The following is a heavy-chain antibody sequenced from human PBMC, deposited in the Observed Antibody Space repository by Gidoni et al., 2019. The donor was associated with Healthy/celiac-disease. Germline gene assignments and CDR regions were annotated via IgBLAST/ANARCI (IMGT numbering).Heavy chain of an antibody. V-gene: IGHV5-10-1*03. D-gene: IGHD2-15*01. CDR1: GYSFTSYW. CDR2: IDPSDSYT. Sequence: EVQLVQSGAEGKKPGESLRISCKGSGYSFTSYWISWVRQMPGKGLEWMGRIDPSDSYTNYSPSFQGHVTISADKSISTAYMQWSSLKASDTAMYYCARTGEGYCSGGSCYRFDYWGQGTLVTVSS. J-gene: IGHJ4*02. CDR3: ARTGEGYCSGGSCYRFDY.